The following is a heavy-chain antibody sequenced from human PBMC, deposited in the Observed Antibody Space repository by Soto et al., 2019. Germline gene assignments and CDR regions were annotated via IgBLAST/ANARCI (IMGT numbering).Heavy chain of an antibody. CDR1: GYTFTSYG. CDR2: ISAYNGNT. D-gene: IGHD6-19*01. CDR3: AREGQWQPWGYYYYYGMDV. J-gene: IGHJ6*02. V-gene: IGHV1-18*01. Sequence: ASVKVSCKASGYTFTSYGIRWVRQAPGQGLEWMGWISAYNGNTNYAQKLQGRVTMTTDTSTSTAYMELRSLRSDDTAVYYCAREGQWQPWGYYYYYGMDVWGRRTRVAVCS.